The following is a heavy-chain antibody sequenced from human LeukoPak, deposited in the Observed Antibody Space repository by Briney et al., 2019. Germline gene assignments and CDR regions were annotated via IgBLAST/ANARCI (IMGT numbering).Heavy chain of an antibody. D-gene: IGHD2-2*01. J-gene: IGHJ4*02. CDR1: RFSSNSYW. CDR2: ISGDSTYI. V-gene: IGHV3-21*06. Sequence: GGSLRLSCAASRFSSNSYWMHWARQAPGKGLEWVSSISGDSTYIDYADSVKGRFTISRDNAENSLYLHMNSLRVEDTAVFYCARACSGANCYDSANDYWGQGTLVTVSS. CDR3: ARACSGANCYDSANDY.